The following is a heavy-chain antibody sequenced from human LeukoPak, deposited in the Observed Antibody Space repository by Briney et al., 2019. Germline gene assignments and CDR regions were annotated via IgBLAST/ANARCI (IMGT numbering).Heavy chain of an antibody. CDR3: ALDYGSGSYYEPMLSY. V-gene: IGHV3-53*01. J-gene: IGHJ4*02. CDR2: IYSGGST. D-gene: IGHD3-10*01. CDR1: GFTVSSNY. Sequence: PGGSLRLSCAASGFTVSSNYMSWVRQAPGKGLEWVSVIYSGGSTYYADSVKGRFTISRDNSKNTLYLQMNSLRAEDTAVYYCALDYGSGSYYEPMLSYWGQGTLVTVSS.